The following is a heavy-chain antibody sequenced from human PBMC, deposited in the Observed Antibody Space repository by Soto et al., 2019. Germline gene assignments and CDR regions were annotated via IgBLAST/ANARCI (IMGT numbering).Heavy chain of an antibody. CDR3: ARYSGKYQGPIDY. D-gene: IGHD1-26*01. CDR1: GFTFSSYA. Sequence: GGSLRLSCAASGFTFSSYAMHWVGQAPGKGLEWVAVISYDGSNKYYADSGKGRFTVSRDNSKSTLYLQMSSLRAEDTAVYFCARYSGKYQGPIDYWGQGALVTVSS. J-gene: IGHJ4*02. CDR2: ISYDGSNK. V-gene: IGHV3-30-3*01.